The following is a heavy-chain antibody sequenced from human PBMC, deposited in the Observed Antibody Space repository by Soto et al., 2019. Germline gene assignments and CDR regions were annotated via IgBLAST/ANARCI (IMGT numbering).Heavy chain of an antibody. CDR2: INHSGST. J-gene: IGHJ4*02. CDR1: GGSFSGYY. V-gene: IGHV4-34*01. D-gene: IGHD3-3*01. Sequence: SETLSLTCAVYGGSFSGYYWSWIRQPPGKWLEWIGEINHSGSTNYNPSLKSRVTISVDTSKNQFSLKLSSVTAADTAVYYCARVYYDFWSGYYSHYFDYWGQGXLVTVYS. CDR3: ARVYYDFWSGYYSHYFDY.